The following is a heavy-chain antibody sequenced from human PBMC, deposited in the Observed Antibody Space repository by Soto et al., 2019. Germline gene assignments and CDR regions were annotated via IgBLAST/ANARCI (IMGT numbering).Heavy chain of an antibody. CDR1: GFTFSSYS. CDR2: ISSSSTAI. CDR3: ARVVVVIPPGYYYAMDV. V-gene: IGHV3-21*01. J-gene: IGHJ6*02. D-gene: IGHD3-22*01. Sequence: GGSLRLSCAASGFTFSSYSMNWVRQAPGKGLEWVSSISSSSTAIFYGDSVKGRFIISRDNAENSLYLQMNSLRAEDTAVYYCARVVVVIPPGYYYAMDVWGQGTTVTVSS.